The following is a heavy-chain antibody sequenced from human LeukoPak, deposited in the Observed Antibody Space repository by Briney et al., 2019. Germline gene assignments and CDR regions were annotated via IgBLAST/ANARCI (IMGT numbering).Heavy chain of an antibody. V-gene: IGHV3-30-3*01. CDR1: RFTLKRYV. D-gene: IGHD2-21*02. J-gene: IGHJ3*02. Sequence: GGSLRLSCAASRFTLKRYVLHGAPHAPGKGLEWVAVISYDGSNKYYAESVKGRFTSSRDNSKNTLYLQMNSLRAEDTAVYYCARVREAGTLGVTAGGRGTFDIWGQGTMVTVSS. CDR3: ARVREAGTLGVTAGGRGTFDI. CDR2: ISYDGSNK.